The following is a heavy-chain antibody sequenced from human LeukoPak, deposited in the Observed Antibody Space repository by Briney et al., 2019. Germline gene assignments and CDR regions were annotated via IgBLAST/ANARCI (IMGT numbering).Heavy chain of an antibody. CDR3: ASLYDSSGYYSTGWSYYFDY. D-gene: IGHD3-22*01. CDR1: GFTVSSNC. CDR2: IYSGGST. J-gene: IGHJ4*02. V-gene: IGHV3-66*02. Sequence: PGGSLRLSCAASGFTVSSNCMSWVRQAPGKGLEWVSVIYSGGSTYYTDSVKGRFTISRDNSKNTLYLQMNSLRAEDTAVYYCASLYDSSGYYSTGWSYYFDYWGQGTLVTVSS.